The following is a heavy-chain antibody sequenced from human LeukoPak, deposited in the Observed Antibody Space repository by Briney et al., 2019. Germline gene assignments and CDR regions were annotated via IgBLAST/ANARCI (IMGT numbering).Heavy chain of an antibody. J-gene: IGHJ6*03. V-gene: IGHV1-46*01. Sequence: SLSVSCTASGDTFTSYYMHWVRQAPGEGLEGIGVINYSGGSTYYAQQIKGTVTMTRDTSTSTVYMELSSLRSEDTAVYYCARGDSRSTLYYYYYYMDIWGKGTTVTAS. D-gene: IGHD6-13*01. CDR2: INYSGGST. CDR1: GDTFTSYY. CDR3: ARGDSRSTLYYYYYYMDI.